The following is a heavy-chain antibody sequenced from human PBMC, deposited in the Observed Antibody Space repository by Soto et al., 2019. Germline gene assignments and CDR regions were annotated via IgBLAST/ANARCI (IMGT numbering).Heavy chain of an antibody. J-gene: IGHJ6*02. D-gene: IGHD6-13*01. V-gene: IGHV4-59*12. CDR3: ATTGYSSSWYSPRTRYGMDV. CDR2: IYYSGST. CDR1: GDSISSYY. Sequence: SETLSLTCTVSGDSISSYYWSWIRQPPGKGLEWIGYIYYSGSTNYNPSLKSRVTISVDTSKNQFSLKLSSVTAADTAVYYCATTGYSSSWYSPRTRYGMDVWGQGTTVTVSS.